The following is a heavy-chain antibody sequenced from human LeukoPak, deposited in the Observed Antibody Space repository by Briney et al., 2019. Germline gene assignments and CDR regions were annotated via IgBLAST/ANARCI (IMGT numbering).Heavy chain of an antibody. J-gene: IGHJ4*02. D-gene: IGHD6-13*01. CDR3: VAAAADSYFDY. V-gene: IGHV3-21*01. Sequence: SVKGRFTISRDNAKDSLYLQMNSLRAEDMAVYYCVAAAADSYFDYWGQGTLVTVSS.